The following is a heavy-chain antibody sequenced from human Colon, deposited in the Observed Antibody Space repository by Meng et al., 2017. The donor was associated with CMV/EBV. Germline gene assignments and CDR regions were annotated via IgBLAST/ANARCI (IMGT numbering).Heavy chain of an antibody. CDR3: ARDSGIALAGTDH. J-gene: IGHJ4*02. CDR2: ISSTTNSI. D-gene: IGHD6-19*01. Sequence: GESLKISCVASGFNLSDYYMTWIRQAPGKGLEWLAFISSTTNSIFYADSVKGRFIVSRDNTKNSLYLQMSRLTAEDTAVYYCARDSGIALAGTDHWGQGTVVTV. V-gene: IGHV3-11*01. CDR1: GFNLSDYY.